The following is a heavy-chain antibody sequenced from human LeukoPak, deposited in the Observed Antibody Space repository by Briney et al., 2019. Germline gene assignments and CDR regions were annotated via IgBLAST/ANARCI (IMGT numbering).Heavy chain of an antibody. CDR2: IYSDGTT. D-gene: IGHD1-26*01. CDR3: AREWIWVGAGYGLDV. CDR1: GFNVTSNY. Sequence: GGSLRLSCAASGFNVTSNYISWVRQAPGKGLEWVSVIYSDGTTYYADSVKGRFRITIDNSKNTGFLQMTNLGAEDSAVYFCAREWIWVGAGYGLDVWGQGTTVVVSS. J-gene: IGHJ6*02. V-gene: IGHV3-53*01.